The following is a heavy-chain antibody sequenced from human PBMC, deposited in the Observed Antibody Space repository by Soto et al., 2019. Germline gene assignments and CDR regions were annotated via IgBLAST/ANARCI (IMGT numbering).Heavy chain of an antibody. CDR1: GFTFSSYG. CDR3: ARGGAYYDSSGYSGGSLDY. Sequence: QVQLVGSGGGVVQPGRSLRLSCAASGFTFSSYGMHWVRQAPGKGLEWVAGIWYDGSNKYYADSVKGRFTISRDNSKNTLYLQMNSLRAEDTAVYYCARGGAYYDSSGYSGGSLDYWGQGTLVTVSS. D-gene: IGHD3-22*01. J-gene: IGHJ4*02. V-gene: IGHV3-33*01. CDR2: IWYDGSNK.